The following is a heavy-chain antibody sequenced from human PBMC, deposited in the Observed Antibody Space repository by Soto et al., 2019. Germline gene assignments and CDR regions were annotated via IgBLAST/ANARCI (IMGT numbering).Heavy chain of an antibody. CDR1: GYMFTKYG. D-gene: IGHD7-27*01. Sequence: QVQLVQSGPEVKKPGASVKVTCKASGYMFTKYGITWVRQAPGQGLEYMGWISTDNGNARSAQKFQGRITMTTDTSTSTAYLELRSLRPDDTAVYYCEGLTWGSAHDSFHIWGQGTLVTVSS. CDR3: EGLTWGSAHDSFHI. V-gene: IGHV1-18*04. CDR2: ISTDNGNA. J-gene: IGHJ3*02.